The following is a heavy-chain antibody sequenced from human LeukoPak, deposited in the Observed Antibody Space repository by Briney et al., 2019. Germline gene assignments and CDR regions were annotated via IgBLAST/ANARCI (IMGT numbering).Heavy chain of an antibody. D-gene: IGHD1-26*01. Sequence: VTVSFKXSGYTFTSYGISWVRQAPGQGLEWMGWISAYNGNTNYAQKLQGRVTITTDTSTSTAYMELRSLRSDDTAVYYCARHRELPTEFDYWGQGTLVTVSS. V-gene: IGHV1-18*01. CDR3: ARHRELPTEFDY. CDR1: GYTFTSYG. J-gene: IGHJ4*02. CDR2: ISAYNGNT.